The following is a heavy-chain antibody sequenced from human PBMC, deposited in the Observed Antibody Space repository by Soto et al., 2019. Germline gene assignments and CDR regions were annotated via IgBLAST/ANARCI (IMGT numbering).Heavy chain of an antibody. CDR3: TRHNTAMANSPDY. D-gene: IGHD5-18*01. V-gene: IGHV3-73*01. CDR1: GFTFSGSA. J-gene: IGHJ4*02. Sequence: GGSLRLSCAASGFTFSGSAMHWVRQASGKGQEWVGRIRSKANSYATAYAASVKGMFTISRVVSKNTAFLQMNSLKTEDTAVYYCTRHNTAMANSPDYWGQGTLVTVSS. CDR2: IRSKANSYAT.